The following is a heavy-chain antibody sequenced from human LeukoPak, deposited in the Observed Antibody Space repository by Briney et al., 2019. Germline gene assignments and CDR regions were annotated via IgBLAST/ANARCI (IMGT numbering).Heavy chain of an antibody. CDR1: GFTFSSYW. CDR2: IYSGGST. CDR3: ARDSETETGWFYYGMDV. J-gene: IGHJ6*02. V-gene: IGHV3-53*01. Sequence: GGSLRLSCAASGFTFSSYWMSWVRQAPGKGLEWVSVIYSGGSTYYADSVKGRFTITRDNSKNTVYLQMNSLRAEDTAVYYCARDSETETGWFYYGMDVWGQGTTVTVSS. D-gene: IGHD3-10*01.